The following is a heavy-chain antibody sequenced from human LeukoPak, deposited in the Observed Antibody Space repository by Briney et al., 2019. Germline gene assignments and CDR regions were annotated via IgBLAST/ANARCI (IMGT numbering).Heavy chain of an antibody. D-gene: IGHD3-22*01. CDR2: IYTSGST. V-gene: IGHV4-4*07. CDR3: AGGLLTYYYDSSGYSYDAFDI. J-gene: IGHJ3*02. CDR1: GGSISSYY. Sequence: SETLSLTCTVSGGSISSYYWSWIRQPAGKGLEWIGRIYTSGSTNYNPSLKSRVTMSVDTSKNQFSLKLSSVTAADTAVYYCAGGLLTYYYDSSGYSYDAFDIWGQGTMVTVSS.